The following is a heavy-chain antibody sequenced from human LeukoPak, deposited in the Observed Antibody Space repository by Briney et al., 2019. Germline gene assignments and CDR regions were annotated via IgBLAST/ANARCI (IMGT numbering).Heavy chain of an antibody. Sequence: GASVKVSCKASGGTFSSYAISWVRQAPGQGLEWMGRIIPILGIANYAQKFQGRVTITADKSTSTAYMELSSLRSEDTAVYYCARDRQEMAKDAFDIWGQGTMVTVSS. CDR2: IIPILGIA. J-gene: IGHJ3*02. V-gene: IGHV1-69*04. D-gene: IGHD5-24*01. CDR3: ARDRQEMAKDAFDI. CDR1: GGTFSSYA.